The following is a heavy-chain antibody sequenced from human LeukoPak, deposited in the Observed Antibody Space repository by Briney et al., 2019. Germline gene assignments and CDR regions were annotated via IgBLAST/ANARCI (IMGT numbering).Heavy chain of an antibody. D-gene: IGHD1-26*01. CDR1: GYTITGYY. CDR2: INPNSGGT. J-gene: IGHJ3*02. V-gene: IGHV1-2*02. Sequence: ASVKVSCKASGYTITGYYMHWVRQAPGQGLEWMGWINPNSGGTNYAQKFQGRVTMTRDTSISTAYMELSRLRSDDTAVYYCAREIIVGATWGAFDIWGQGTMVTVSS. CDR3: AREIIVGATWGAFDI.